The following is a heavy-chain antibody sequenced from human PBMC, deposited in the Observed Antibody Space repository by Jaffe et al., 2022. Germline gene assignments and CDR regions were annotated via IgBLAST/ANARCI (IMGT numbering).Heavy chain of an antibody. CDR2: ISSSGSTI. V-gene: IGHV3-48*03. CDR3: ARANIVDLYYYYYMDV. CDR1: GFTFSSYE. J-gene: IGHJ6*03. D-gene: IGHD5-12*01. Sequence: EVQLVESGGGLVQPGGSLRLSCAASGFTFSSYEMNWVRQAPGKGLEWVSYISSSGSTIYYADSVKGRFTISRDNAKNSLYLQMNSLRAEDTAVYYCARANIVDLYYYYYMDVWGKGTTVTVSS.